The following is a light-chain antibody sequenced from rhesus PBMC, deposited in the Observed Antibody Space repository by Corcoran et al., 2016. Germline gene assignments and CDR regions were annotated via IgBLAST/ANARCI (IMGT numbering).Light chain of an antibody. Sequence: DIVMTQTPLSLPVTPGEPASIPCRSSQSLLHSNGNTYLYWYLQKPGQSPQLLISLVSKRVSGVPDRVSGGGSGTDFTLKISQLEAEDVGVYYCMPVIQLPYSFGQGTKVEIK. CDR3: MPVIQLPYS. CDR2: LVS. V-gene: IGKV2-72*02. CDR1: QSLLHSNGNTY. J-gene: IGKJ2*01.